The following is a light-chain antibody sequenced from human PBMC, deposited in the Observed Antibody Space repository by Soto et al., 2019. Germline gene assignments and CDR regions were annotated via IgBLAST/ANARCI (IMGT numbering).Light chain of an antibody. V-gene: IGKV1-5*01. CDR2: NAF. Sequence: DIQMTQSPSTLSASVGDRVTITCRASQSINRWLAWYQHKPGKAPKLLIYNAFTSESGVPSRFSGSGSGTEFTLTIRSLKPDDSATYYCPQYINYPLTFGGGTNVEI. J-gene: IGKJ4*01. CDR1: QSINRW. CDR3: PQYINYPLT.